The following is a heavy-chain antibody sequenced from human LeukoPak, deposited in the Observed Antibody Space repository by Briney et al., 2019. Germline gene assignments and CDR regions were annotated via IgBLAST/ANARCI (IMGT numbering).Heavy chain of an antibody. D-gene: IGHD1-1*01. CDR2: IYYRGST. CDR3: ARDQLERVDGAFDV. CDR1: GGSLTSYY. J-gene: IGHJ3*01. V-gene: IGHV4-59*01. Sequence: SETLSLTCSVSGGSLTSYYWSWIRQPPGRELEWIGYIYYRGSTSYNPSLKSRVTISVDTSKKQFSLKLNSVTAADTAVYYCARDQLERVDGAFDVWGQGTMVTVSS.